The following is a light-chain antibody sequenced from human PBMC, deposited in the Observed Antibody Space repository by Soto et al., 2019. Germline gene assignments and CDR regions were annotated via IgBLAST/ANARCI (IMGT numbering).Light chain of an antibody. CDR2: SDN. CDR1: SSNIGTNT. CDR3: AAWDVSLVV. Sequence: QSVLTQPPSASGTPGQRVTISCSGSSSNIGTNTVIWYQQLPGAAPKLLIYSDNQRPSGVPDRFSGSKSGTSASLAISGLQSEDEADYFCAAWDVSLVVFGGETKVPVL. V-gene: IGLV1-44*01. J-gene: IGLJ2*01.